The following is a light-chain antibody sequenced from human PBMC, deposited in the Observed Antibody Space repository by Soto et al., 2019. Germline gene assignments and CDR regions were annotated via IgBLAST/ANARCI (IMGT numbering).Light chain of an antibody. CDR2: DAS. CDR3: QQYGSSPLGA. J-gene: IGKJ1*01. CDR1: HIVSTY. Sequence: VLTQSPATLSVSLGDSATLSCIASHIVSTYLAWYQVKPGQAPRLLIYDASSRASGVPARFSGSGSGTDFTLTISSLEPEDFAVYYCQQYGSSPLGAFGQGTKVDI. V-gene: IGKV3-20*01.